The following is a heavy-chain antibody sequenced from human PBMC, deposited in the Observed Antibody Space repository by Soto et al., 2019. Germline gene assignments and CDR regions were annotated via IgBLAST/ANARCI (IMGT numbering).Heavy chain of an antibody. CDR3: ARAAIFGVVITDYYMDV. CDR1: GFTFSSYS. V-gene: IGHV3-48*01. Sequence: PGGSLRLSCAASGFTFSSYSMNWVRQAPGKGLEWVSYISSSSSTIYYADSVKGRFTISRDNAKNSLYLQMNSLRAEDTAVYYCARAAIFGVVITDYYMDVWGKGTTVTVSS. J-gene: IGHJ6*03. D-gene: IGHD3-3*01. CDR2: ISSSSSTI.